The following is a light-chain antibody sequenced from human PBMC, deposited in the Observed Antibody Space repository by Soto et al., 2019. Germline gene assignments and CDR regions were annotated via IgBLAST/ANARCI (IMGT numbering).Light chain of an antibody. CDR2: GAS. V-gene: IGKV3-20*01. Sequence: EIVLTQSPGTLSLSPGERATLSCRASQRVSSSYLAWYQQKPGQAPRLLIYGASSRATRIPDRFSGSGSGTDFTLTSRRVEPEDFAVYYCQQYGSPPLTFGGGTKVELK. CDR3: QQYGSPPLT. CDR1: QRVSSSY. J-gene: IGKJ4*02.